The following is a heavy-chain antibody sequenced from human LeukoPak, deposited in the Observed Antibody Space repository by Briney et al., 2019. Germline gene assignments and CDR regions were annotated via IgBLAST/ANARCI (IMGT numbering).Heavy chain of an antibody. Sequence: GASVKVSCKASGYTFTGYYMHWVRQAPGQGLEWMGWINPKSGGTNYAQKFQGRVTMTRDTSISTAYMELSRLRSDDTAVYFCARAGSGWILVFDYWGQGTLVTVSS. J-gene: IGHJ4*02. CDR1: GYTFTGYY. V-gene: IGHV1-2*02. D-gene: IGHD6-19*01. CDR2: INPKSGGT. CDR3: ARAGSGWILVFDY.